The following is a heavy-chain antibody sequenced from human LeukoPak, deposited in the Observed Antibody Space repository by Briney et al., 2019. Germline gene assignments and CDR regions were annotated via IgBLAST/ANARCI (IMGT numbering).Heavy chain of an antibody. CDR3: ARGSKMLGYNWFDP. J-gene: IGHJ5*02. Sequence: PWGTLSLTCAVYGGSFSGYYWNWIRQPPGKGLEWIGEINHSGSTNYIPSLKSRVTISVDTSKNQFSLKLSSVTAADTAVYYCARGSKMLGYNWFDPWGQGTLVTVSS. V-gene: IGHV4-34*01. CDR1: GGSFSGYY. CDR2: INHSGST. D-gene: IGHD1-26*01.